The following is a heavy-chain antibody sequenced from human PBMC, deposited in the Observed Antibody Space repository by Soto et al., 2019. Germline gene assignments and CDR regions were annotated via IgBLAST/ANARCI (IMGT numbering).Heavy chain of an antibody. CDR1: GVSVSSGNHY. CDR3: ARRYGYCFDY. CDR2: IYNSGST. J-gene: IGHJ4*02. Sequence: SETLSLTCTVSGVSVSSGNHYWRWIRQPPGKGLEWIGYIYNSGSTKYNPSLKSRLTISLDTSKNQFSLKLSSVTAADTPVYYCARRYGYCFDYWGQGTLVTSPQ. D-gene: IGHD2-2*03. V-gene: IGHV4-61*01.